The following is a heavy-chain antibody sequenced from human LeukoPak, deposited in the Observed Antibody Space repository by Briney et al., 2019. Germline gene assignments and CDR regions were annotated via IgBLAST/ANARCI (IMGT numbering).Heavy chain of an antibody. D-gene: IGHD1-26*01. Sequence: ASVKVSCKASGGTFSSYAISWVRQAPGQGLEWMGGIIPIFGTANYAQKFQGRVMITADESTSTAYMELSSLRSEDTAVYYCARDNSYYGFDYWGQGTLVTVSS. CDR2: IIPIFGTA. J-gene: IGHJ4*02. V-gene: IGHV1-69*13. CDR3: ARDNSYYGFDY. CDR1: GGTFSSYA.